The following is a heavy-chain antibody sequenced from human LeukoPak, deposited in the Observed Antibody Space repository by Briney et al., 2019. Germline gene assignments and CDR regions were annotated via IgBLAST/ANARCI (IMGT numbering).Heavy chain of an antibody. CDR1: GGTFSSYA. J-gene: IGHJ4*02. D-gene: IGHD1-26*01. V-gene: IGHV1-69*01. Sequence: ASVKVSCKASGGTFSSYAISWVRQAPGQGLEWMGGIIPIFGTANYAQKFQGRVTITADESTSTAYMELSSLRSEDTAVYYWARDRGATGDYWGQGTLVTVSS. CDR2: IIPIFGTA. CDR3: ARDRGATGDY.